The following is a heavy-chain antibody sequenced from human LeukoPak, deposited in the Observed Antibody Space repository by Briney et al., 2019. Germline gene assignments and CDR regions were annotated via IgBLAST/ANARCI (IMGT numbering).Heavy chain of an antibody. CDR3: ILLWFGVFY. J-gene: IGHJ3*01. CDR2: IKSKSDGGTT. CDR1: GFTFSNAW. D-gene: IGHD3-10*01. V-gene: IGHV3-15*01. Sequence: NSGGSLRLSCTASGFTFSNAWMSWVRQAPGKGLEWVGRIKSKSDGGTTDYAAPVKGRFTISRDDSKKTLYLQMNSLKTEDTAVYYCILLWFGVFYWGQGTMVSVSS.